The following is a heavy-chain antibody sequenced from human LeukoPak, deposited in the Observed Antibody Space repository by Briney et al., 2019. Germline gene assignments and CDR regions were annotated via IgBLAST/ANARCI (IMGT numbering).Heavy chain of an antibody. J-gene: IGHJ4*02. CDR2: ISGSAATT. D-gene: IGHD6-19*01. Sequence: GGSLRLSCVASGFTVNSYGMSWVRQAPGKGLEWVSLISGSAATTYYADSVKGRFTTSRDTSKNTVYLQVNSLIADDTAVYYCVATPRLGVADNWGQGTLVTVSS. V-gene: IGHV3-23*01. CDR3: VATPRLGVADN. CDR1: GFTVNSYG.